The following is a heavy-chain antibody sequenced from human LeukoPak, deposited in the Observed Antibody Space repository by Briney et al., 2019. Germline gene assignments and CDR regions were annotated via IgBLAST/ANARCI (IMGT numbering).Heavy chain of an antibody. CDR2: MNPNSGNT. D-gene: IGHD3-10*01. V-gene: IGHV1-8*01. Sequence: ASVKVSCKASGYTFTSYDINWVRQATGQGLEWMGWMNPNSGNTGYAQKFQGRVTMTRNTSISTAYMELSSLRSEDTAVYYCARGGLKRVLLRFGELYPNWFDPWGQGTLVTVSS. CDR1: GYTFTSYD. J-gene: IGHJ5*02. CDR3: ARGGLKRVLLRFGELYPNWFDP.